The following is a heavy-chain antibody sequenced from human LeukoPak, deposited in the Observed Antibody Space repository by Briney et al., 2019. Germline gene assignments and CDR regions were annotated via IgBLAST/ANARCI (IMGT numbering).Heavy chain of an antibody. Sequence: GGSLRLSCAASGFTFSSYAMSWVRQAPGKGLEWVSAISGSGGSTYYADSVKGWFTISRDNSKNTLYLQMNSLRAEDTAVYYCAKDLSFGFAAYYYGMDVWGQGTTVTVSS. CDR2: ISGSGGST. V-gene: IGHV3-23*01. CDR3: AKDLSFGFAAYYYGMDV. CDR1: GFTFSSYA. D-gene: IGHD2/OR15-2a*01. J-gene: IGHJ6*02.